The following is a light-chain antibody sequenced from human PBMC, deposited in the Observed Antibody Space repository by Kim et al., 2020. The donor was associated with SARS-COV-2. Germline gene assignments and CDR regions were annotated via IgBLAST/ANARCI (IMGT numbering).Light chain of an antibody. J-gene: IGLJ1*01. Sequence: QSVPISCTGTSSDVGGYNYVSWYQHHPGKVPKLMIYDVSKRPSGVPDRFSGSKSGNTASLTISGLQAEDEADYYCCSYAGSYTNYVFGTGTKVTVL. CDR1: SSDVGGYNY. V-gene: IGLV2-11*01. CDR2: DVS. CDR3: CSYAGSYTNYV.